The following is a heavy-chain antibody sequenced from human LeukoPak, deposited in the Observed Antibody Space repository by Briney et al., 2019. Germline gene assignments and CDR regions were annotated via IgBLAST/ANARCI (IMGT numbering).Heavy chain of an antibody. Sequence: GGSLRLSCAASGFTFSSYWMTWVRQAPGKGLEWVANIREDGSEKYYVDSVKGRFTISRDNAKNSLYLQVNSLRAEDTAVYYCAKPSGYYLDAFDIWGQGTMVTVSS. CDR2: IREDGSEK. V-gene: IGHV3-7*01. D-gene: IGHD3-22*01. CDR1: GFTFSSYW. J-gene: IGHJ3*02. CDR3: AKPSGYYLDAFDI.